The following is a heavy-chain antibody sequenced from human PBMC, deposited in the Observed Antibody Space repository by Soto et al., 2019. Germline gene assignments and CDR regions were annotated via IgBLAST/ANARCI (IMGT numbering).Heavy chain of an antibody. D-gene: IGHD2-2*01. J-gene: IGHJ5*02. CDR1: GFTVSSNY. V-gene: IGHV3-66*01. Sequence: PGGSLRLSCAASGFTVSSNYMSWVRQAPGKGLEWVSVIYSGGSTYYADSVKGRFTISRDNSKNTLYLQMNSLRAEDTAVYYCARGGTTLLNNWFDPWGQGTLVTVSS. CDR2: IYSGGST. CDR3: ARGGTTLLNNWFDP.